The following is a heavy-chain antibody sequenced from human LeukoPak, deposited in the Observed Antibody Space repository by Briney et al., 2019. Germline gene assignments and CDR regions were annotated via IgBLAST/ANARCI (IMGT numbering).Heavy chain of an antibody. CDR1: AFTFSSYA. D-gene: IGHD3-22*01. CDR3: AKGMREIVVVIYMGY. J-gene: IGHJ4*02. Sequence: GGSLRLSCAASAFTFSSYAISWVRQPPGKGREWVSAISGSGGRTYYADSVTGQLTISRDNSKNTLYLQMKSMRAKATAVYYCAKGMREIVVVIYMGYWGQGTLVTVSS. CDR2: ISGSGGRT. V-gene: IGHV3-23*01.